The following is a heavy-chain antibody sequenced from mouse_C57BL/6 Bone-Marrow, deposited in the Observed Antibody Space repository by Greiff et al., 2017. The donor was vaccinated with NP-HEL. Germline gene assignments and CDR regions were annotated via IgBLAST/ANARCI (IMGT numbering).Heavy chain of an antibody. Sequence: EVKVVESEGGLVQPGSSMKLSCTASGFTFSDYYMAWVRQVPEKGLEWVANINYDGSSTYYLDSLKSRFIISRDKAKNILYLQMSRLKSEDTATYCWARDRGWNYFDYWGQGTTLTVSS. CDR2: INYDGSST. J-gene: IGHJ2*01. D-gene: IGHD3-3*01. V-gene: IGHV5-16*01. CDR1: GFTFSDYY. CDR3: ARDRGWNYFDY.